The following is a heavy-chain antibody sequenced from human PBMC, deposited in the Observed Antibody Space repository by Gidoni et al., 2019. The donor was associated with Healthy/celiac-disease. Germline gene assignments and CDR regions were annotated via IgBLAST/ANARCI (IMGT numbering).Heavy chain of an antibody. CDR3: TRDQGFLEWLI. J-gene: IGHJ3*02. V-gene: IGHV3-49*03. CDR1: GSTFGDYA. CDR2: IRSKAYGGTT. D-gene: IGHD3-3*01. Sequence: EVQLVESGGGLVQPGRSLRLSCTASGSTFGDYAMSWFRQAPGKGLEWVGFIRSKAYGGTTEYAASVKGRFTISRDDSKSIAYLQMNSLKTEDTAVYYCTRDQGFLEWLIWGQGTMVTVSS.